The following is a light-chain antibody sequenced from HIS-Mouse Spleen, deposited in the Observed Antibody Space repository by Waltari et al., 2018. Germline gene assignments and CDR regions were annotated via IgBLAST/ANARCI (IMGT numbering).Light chain of an antibody. J-gene: IGLJ3*02. V-gene: IGLV7-46*01. CDR2: DTR. CDR1: TGAVTSGHY. CDR3: LLSYCGARV. Sequence: QAVVTQEPSLTVSPGGTVTLTCGSSTGAVTSGHYPYWFQQKPGQAPRTLIYDTRNKHSWTPARFSGSLLGGKAALTLSGAQPEDEAEYYCLLSYCGARVFGGGTKLTVL.